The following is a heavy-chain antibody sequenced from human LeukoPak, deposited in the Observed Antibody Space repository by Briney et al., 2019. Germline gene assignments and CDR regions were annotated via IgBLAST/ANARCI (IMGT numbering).Heavy chain of an antibody. Sequence: GGSLRLSCAASGFTFSSYTMHWVRQAPGKGLEWVAVISYDGSNKCYTDSVKGQFTISRDNSKNTLYLQMNSLRAEDTAVYYCASLWSAVAGSAGMDVWGQGTTVIVSS. CDR1: GFTFSSYT. CDR2: ISYDGSNK. CDR3: ASLWSAVAGSAGMDV. V-gene: IGHV3-30-3*01. D-gene: IGHD6-19*01. J-gene: IGHJ6*02.